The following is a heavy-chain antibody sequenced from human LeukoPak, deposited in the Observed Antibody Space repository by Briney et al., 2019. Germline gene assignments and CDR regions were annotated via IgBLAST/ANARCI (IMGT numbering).Heavy chain of an antibody. J-gene: IGHJ4*02. CDR3: AREIGYSSSWFDY. CDR2: ISSSSSYI. D-gene: IGHD6-13*01. CDR1: GFTFSSYS. Sequence: GGSLRLSCAASGFTFSSYSMNWVRQAPGKGLEWVSSISSSSSYIYYADSVKGRFTISRDNAKNSLYLQMNSLRAEDTAVYYCAREIGYSSSWFDYWGQGTLVTVSS. V-gene: IGHV3-21*01.